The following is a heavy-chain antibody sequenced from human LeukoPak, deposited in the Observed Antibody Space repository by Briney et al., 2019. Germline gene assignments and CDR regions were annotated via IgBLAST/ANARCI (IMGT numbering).Heavy chain of an antibody. CDR2: IYYSGST. D-gene: IGHD6-6*01. CDR1: GYSISSGYY. J-gene: IGHJ3*02. V-gene: IGHV4-61*01. Sequence: SETLSLTCTVSGYSISSGYYWGWIRQPPGKGLEWIGYIYYSGSTNYNPSLKSRVTISVDTSKNQFSLKLSSVTAADTAVYYCASHSSSGAFDIWGQGTMVTVSS. CDR3: ASHSSSGAFDI.